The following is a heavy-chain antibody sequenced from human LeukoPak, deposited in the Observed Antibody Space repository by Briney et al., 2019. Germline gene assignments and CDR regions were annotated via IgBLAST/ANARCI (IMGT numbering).Heavy chain of an antibody. CDR3: AGDGGSNKWNYY. D-gene: IGHD1-1*01. CDR2: IYGDGST. V-gene: IGHV3-66*02. CDR1: GFGASSHY. J-gene: IGHJ4*02. Sequence: GSLTLSCEVSGFGASSHYMNWVRQAPGKGLKWVSIIYGDGSTYCADSVKGRLTISRDDSKNTLDLQMNSLREEDTAVYYCAGDGGSNKWNYYWGQGALVIVSS.